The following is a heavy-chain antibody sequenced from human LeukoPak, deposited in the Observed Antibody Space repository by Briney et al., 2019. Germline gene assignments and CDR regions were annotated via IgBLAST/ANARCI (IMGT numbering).Heavy chain of an antibody. J-gene: IGHJ4*02. CDR2: ISWNSGSI. CDR1: GFTFDDYA. D-gene: IGHD3-10*01. CDR3: AKDLEGSGSYSFDY. Sequence: GGSLRLSCAASGFTFDDYAMHWVRQAPGKGLEGVSGISWNSGSIGYADSVKGRFTISRDNAKNSLYLQMNSLRAEDTALYYCAKDLEGSGSYSFDYWGQGTLVTVSS. V-gene: IGHV3-9*01.